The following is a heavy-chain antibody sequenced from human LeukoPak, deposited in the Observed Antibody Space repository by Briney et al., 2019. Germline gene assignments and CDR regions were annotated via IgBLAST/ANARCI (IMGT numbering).Heavy chain of an antibody. Sequence: PSETLSLTCTVSGDSISSGGYYWSRIRQPAGKGLEWIGRISSSGSTNYNPSLKSRVTISVDTSKNQFSLKLSSVTAADTAVYYCARVSTEYCSGGSCYSRGDYFDYWGQGTLVTVSS. CDR3: ARVSTEYCSGGSCYSRGDYFDY. D-gene: IGHD2-15*01. J-gene: IGHJ4*02. CDR1: GDSISSGGYY. V-gene: IGHV4-61*02. CDR2: ISSSGST.